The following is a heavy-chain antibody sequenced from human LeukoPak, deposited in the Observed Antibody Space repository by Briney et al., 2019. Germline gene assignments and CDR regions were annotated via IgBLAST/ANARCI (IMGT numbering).Heavy chain of an antibody. V-gene: IGHV1-69*05. D-gene: IGHD3-22*01. CDR1: GGTFSSYA. CDR3: AQSNYYDSSGYYGEPPFDY. CDR2: IIPIFGTA. J-gene: IGHJ4*02. Sequence: SSVKVSCKASGGTFSSYAISWVRQAPGQGLEWMGRIIPIFGTANYAQKFQGRVTITTDESTSTAYMELSSLRSEDTAVYYCAQSNYYDSSGYYGEPPFDYWGQGTLVTVSS.